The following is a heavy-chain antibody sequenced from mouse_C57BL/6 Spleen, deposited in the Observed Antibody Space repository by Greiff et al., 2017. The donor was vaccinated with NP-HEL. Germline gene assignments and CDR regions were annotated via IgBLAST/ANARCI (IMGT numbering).Heavy chain of an antibody. CDR1: GYTFTSYW. CDR3: ARSPDSCYVFDV. D-gene: IGHD1-1*01. Sequence: QVQLQQSGAELVKPGASVKLSCKASGYTFTSYWMQWVKQRPRQGLEWIGEIDPSDSYTNYNQKFKGKATLTVDTSSSTAYMQLSSLTSDDSAVYYCARSPDSCYVFDVWGTGTTVTVSS. CDR2: IDPSDSYT. V-gene: IGHV1-50*01. J-gene: IGHJ1*03.